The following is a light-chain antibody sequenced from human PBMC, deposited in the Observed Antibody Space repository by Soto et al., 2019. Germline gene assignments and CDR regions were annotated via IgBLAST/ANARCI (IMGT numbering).Light chain of an antibody. CDR1: QSVSSSY. CDR3: QQYGSSPT. V-gene: IGKV3-20*01. CDR2: GAS. Sequence: EIVLTQSPGTLSLSPGERATLSCMASQSVSSSYLACYQQKPGQAPRLLIYGASSRATGIPDRFGGSGSGTDFTLTISRLEPEDFAVYYCQQYGSSPTFGQGTKVDIK. J-gene: IGKJ1*01.